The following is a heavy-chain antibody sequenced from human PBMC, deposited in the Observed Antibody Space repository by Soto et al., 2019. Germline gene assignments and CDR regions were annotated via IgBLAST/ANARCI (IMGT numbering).Heavy chain of an antibody. CDR3: ASNGDFPPYYYMDV. D-gene: IGHD4-17*01. V-gene: IGHV3-53*04. CDR1: GFTVSSNY. CDR2: IYSGGTT. Sequence: GGSLRLSCAASGFTVSSNYMSWVRQAPGKGLEWVSVIYSGGTTYYADSVKGRFTISRHNSKNTLYLQMNSLRAEDTAVYYCASNGDFPPYYYMDVWGKGTTVTVSS. J-gene: IGHJ6*03.